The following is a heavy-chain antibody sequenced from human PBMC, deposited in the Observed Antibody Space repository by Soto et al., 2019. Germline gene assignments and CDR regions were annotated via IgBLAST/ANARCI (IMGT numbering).Heavy chain of an antibody. Sequence: XESLKLSWQGSGYSCSSYWIALVLQMPGKGLEWMGIIYPGDSDTIYSPSFQGQVTFSVDKSTSTAYLQWSSLKASDTAMYYCARQGSNGAYYYYGMDVWGQGTTVTVSS. CDR3: ARQGSNGAYYYYGMDV. V-gene: IGHV5-51*01. J-gene: IGHJ6*02. CDR1: GYSCSSYW. CDR2: IYPGDSDT. D-gene: IGHD2-8*01.